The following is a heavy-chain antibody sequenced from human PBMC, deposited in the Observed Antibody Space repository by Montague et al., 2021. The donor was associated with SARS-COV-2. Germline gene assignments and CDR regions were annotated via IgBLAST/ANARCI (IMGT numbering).Heavy chain of an antibody. Sequence: SETLSLTCCVLVAWNRSEDWNRTRQNSGNGLEWIADHYSGGIIGYNPSLKSRGTISVEKTKNQLYLTMRSVTAGDTAVYYCARDLRQWLADYYYYGLDVWGQGTTVTVSS. J-gene: IGHJ6*02. CDR1: VAWNRSED. D-gene: IGHD6-19*01. V-gene: IGHV4-59*12. CDR2: HYSGGII. CDR3: ARDLRQWLADYYYYGLDV.